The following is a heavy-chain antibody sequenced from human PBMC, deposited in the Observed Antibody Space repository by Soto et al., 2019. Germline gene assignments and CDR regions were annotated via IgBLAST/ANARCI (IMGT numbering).Heavy chain of an antibody. CDR1: GGSISSGGYS. V-gene: IGHV4-30-2*01. CDR2: IYHSGST. D-gene: IGHD3-10*01. CDR3: ARVRRPYGSGSYCREYYFDY. J-gene: IGHJ4*02. Sequence: SETLSLTCAVSGGSISSGGYSWSWIRQPPGKGLEWIGYIYHSGSTYYNPSLKSRVTISVDRSKNQFSLKLSSVTAADTAVYYCARVRRPYGSGSYCREYYFDYWGQGTLVTVSS.